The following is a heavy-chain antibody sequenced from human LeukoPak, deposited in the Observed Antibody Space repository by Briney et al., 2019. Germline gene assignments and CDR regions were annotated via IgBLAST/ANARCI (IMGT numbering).Heavy chain of an antibody. CDR2: INPNSGGT. Sequence: ASVKVSCKASGGTFSSYAISWARQAPGQGLEWMGWINPNSGGTNYAQKFQGRVTMTRDTSISTAYMELSRLRSDDTAVYYCARELRLGYFDSTTHFDYWGQGTLVTVSS. V-gene: IGHV1-2*02. D-gene: IGHD3-9*01. CDR1: GGTFSSYA. J-gene: IGHJ4*02. CDR3: ARELRLGYFDSTTHFDY.